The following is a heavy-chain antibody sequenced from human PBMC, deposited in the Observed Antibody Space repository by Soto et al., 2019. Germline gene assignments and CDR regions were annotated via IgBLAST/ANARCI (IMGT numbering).Heavy chain of an antibody. D-gene: IGHD6-13*01. CDR3: ARSLYSSSWYHSRNSYCYYGMAV. Sequence: QVQLVQSGAEVKKPGSSVKVSCKASGGTFGIYAITWVRQAPGQGLEWMGGIIAFSDIVNYTQKLQGRVTITADESTSTAYLDLSGLRSDDTAVYYCARSLYSSSWYHSRNSYCYYGMAVWGQGTAVTVSS. J-gene: IGHJ6*02. V-gene: IGHV1-69*12. CDR1: GGTFGIYA. CDR2: IIAFSDIV.